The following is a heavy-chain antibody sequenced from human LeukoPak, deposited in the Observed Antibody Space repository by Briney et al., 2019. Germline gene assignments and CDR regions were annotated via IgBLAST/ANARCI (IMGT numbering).Heavy chain of an antibody. V-gene: IGHV3-30*18. J-gene: IGHJ4*02. CDR2: ISYDGSNK. CDR1: GFTFSSYG. Sequence: GGSLRLSCAASGFTFSSYGMHWVRQAPGKGLEWVAVISYDGSNKYYADSVKGRFTISRDNSKNTLYLQMNSLRAEDTAVYYCAKGRSDYFDYWGQGTLVTVSS. CDR3: AKGRSDYFDY.